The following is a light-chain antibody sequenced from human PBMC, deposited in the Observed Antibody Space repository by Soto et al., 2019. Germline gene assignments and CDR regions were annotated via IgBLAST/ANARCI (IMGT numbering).Light chain of an antibody. CDR1: SNDIGGYNF. CDR2: QVT. J-gene: IGLJ2*01. CDR3: SSYTSTTNLYVV. Sequence: QSALTQPASVSGSPGQAITISCTGTSNDIGGYNFGSWYQHHPGKAPKLMLYQVTNRPSGVSDRFSGSKSVNTASLTISGLQAEDEADYYCSSYTSTTNLYVVFGGGTKLTVL. V-gene: IGLV2-14*01.